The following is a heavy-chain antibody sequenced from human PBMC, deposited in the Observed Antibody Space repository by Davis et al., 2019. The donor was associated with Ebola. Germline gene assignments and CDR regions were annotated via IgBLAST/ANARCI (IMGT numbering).Heavy chain of an antibody. CDR2: IHYSGST. V-gene: IGHV4-59*01. J-gene: IGHJ4*02. Sequence: MPGGSLRLSCTVSGDSISTYYWSWIRQPPGKGLEWIGYIHYSGSTNYNPSLKSRVTISVDTSKNQFSLRLSSITTADAAVYYCARGTGGVATLNYWGQGTLVTVSS. CDR1: GDSISTYY. D-gene: IGHD3-16*01. CDR3: ARGTGGVATLNY.